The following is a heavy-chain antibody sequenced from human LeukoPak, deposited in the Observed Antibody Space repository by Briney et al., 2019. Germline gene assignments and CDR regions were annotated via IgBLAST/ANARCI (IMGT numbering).Heavy chain of an antibody. Sequence: SVKVSCKASGGTFSSYAISWVRQAPGQGLEWMGGIIPIFGTANYAQKFQGRVTITADESTSTAYMELSSLRSEDTAVYYCARGGFEAYYYGSGTPPYMDVWGKGTTVTVSS. D-gene: IGHD3-10*01. CDR3: ARGGFEAYYYGSGTPPYMDV. CDR1: GGTFSSYA. J-gene: IGHJ6*03. CDR2: IIPIFGTA. V-gene: IGHV1-69*01.